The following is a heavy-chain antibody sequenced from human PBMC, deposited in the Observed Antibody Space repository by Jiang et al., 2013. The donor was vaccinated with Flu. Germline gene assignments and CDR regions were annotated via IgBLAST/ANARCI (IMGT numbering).Heavy chain of an antibody. J-gene: IGHJ4*02. Sequence: SISSSSYYWGWIRQPPGKGLEWIGSIYYSGSTYYNPSLKSRVTISVDTSKNQFSLKLSSVTAADTAVYYCARRSRAFYTYYFDYWGQGTLVTVSS. CDR3: ARRSRAFYTYYFDY. CDR2: IYYSGST. D-gene: IGHD3-16*01. V-gene: IGHV4-39*01. CDR1: SISSSSYY.